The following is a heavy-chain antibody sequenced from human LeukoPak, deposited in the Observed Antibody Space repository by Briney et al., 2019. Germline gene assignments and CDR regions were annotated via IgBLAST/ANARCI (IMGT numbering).Heavy chain of an antibody. D-gene: IGHD4-17*01. V-gene: IGHV4-59*11. CDR3: ARGTVSYGDYEYYYYYYMDV. Sequence: SETLSLTCTVSGGSISSHYWSWIRQPPGKGLEWIGYIYYSGSTNYNPSLKSRVTISVDTSKNQFSLKLSSVTAADTAVYYCARGTVSYGDYEYYYYYYMDVWGKGTTVTVSS. J-gene: IGHJ6*03. CDR2: IYYSGST. CDR1: GGSISSHY.